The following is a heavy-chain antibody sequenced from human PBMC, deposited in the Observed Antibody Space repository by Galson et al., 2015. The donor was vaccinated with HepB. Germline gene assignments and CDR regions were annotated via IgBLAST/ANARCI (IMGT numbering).Heavy chain of an antibody. J-gene: IGHJ4*02. CDR3: AKDYLPYYDRWGSYSDLYYFDY. D-gene: IGHD3-22*01. CDR2: ISGSGSST. V-gene: IGHV3-23*01. Sequence: SLRLSCAASGFTFNYHAMNWVRQAPGKGLEWVASISGSGSSTYYADSVKGRFTISRDNSLDTVDLQMDSRRVDDTAVYYCAKDYLPYYDRWGSYSDLYYFDYWGQGTLSPSPQ. CDR1: GFTFNYHA.